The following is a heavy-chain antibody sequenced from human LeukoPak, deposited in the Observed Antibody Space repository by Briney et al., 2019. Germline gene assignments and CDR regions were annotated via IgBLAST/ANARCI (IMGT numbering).Heavy chain of an antibody. CDR1: GGSISSSSYY. J-gene: IGHJ4*02. D-gene: IGHD6-19*01. CDR2: IYYSGST. Sequence: SETLSLTCTVSGGSISSSSYYWGWIRQPPGKGLEWIGSIYYSGSTYYNPSLKSRVTISVDTSKNQFSLKLSSVTAADTAVYYCARDRVAGTEVDYWGQGTLVTVSS. CDR3: ARDRVAGTEVDY. V-gene: IGHV4-39*07.